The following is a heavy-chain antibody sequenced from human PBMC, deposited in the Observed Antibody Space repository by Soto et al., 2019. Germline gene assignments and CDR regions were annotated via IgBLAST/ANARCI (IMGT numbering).Heavy chain of an antibody. CDR3: ARDLAAADY. J-gene: IGHJ4*02. V-gene: IGHV1-46*04. CDR1: GYIFINYY. Sequence: QVQLVQSGAEVKKPGASVKISCKTSGYIFINYYIHWVRQAPGQGLVRVALFNPMSGSTNYAQKMQGRVTVTRDTSTSTVYMELSSLISEDTAVYYCARDLAAADYWGQGTLVTVSS. D-gene: IGHD6-13*01. CDR2: FNPMSGST.